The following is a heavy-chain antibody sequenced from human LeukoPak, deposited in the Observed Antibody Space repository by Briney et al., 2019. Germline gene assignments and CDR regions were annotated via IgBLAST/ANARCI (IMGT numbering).Heavy chain of an antibody. D-gene: IGHD5-24*01. CDR3: TRVGYIDEGIDY. J-gene: IGHJ4*02. V-gene: IGHV3-7*04. CDR2: IKQDGSKK. CDR1: GFTFSSYA. Sequence: GRSLRLSCAASGFTFSSYAMHWVRQAPGKGLEWVANIKQDGSKKSYVDSVKGRFTISRDNAKNSLYLQMNSLRAEDTAIHYCTRVGYIDEGIDYWGQGTLVTVSS.